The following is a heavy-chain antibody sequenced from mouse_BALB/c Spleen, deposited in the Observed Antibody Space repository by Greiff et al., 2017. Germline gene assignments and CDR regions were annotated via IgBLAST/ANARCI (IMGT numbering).Heavy chain of an antibody. D-gene: IGHD2-4*01. J-gene: IGHJ4*01. V-gene: IGHV3-8*02. Sequence: VQLQQSGPSLVKPSQTLSLTCSVTGDSITSGYWNWIRKFPGNKLEYMGYISYSGSTYYNPSLKSRISITRDTSKNQYYLQLNSVTTEDTATYYCARRQGLRLYAMDYWGQGTSVTVSS. CDR3: ARRQGLRLYAMDY. CDR1: GDSITSGY. CDR2: ISYSGST.